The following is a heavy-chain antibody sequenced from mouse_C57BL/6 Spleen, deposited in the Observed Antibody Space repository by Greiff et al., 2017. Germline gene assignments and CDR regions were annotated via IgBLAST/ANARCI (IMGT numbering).Heavy chain of an antibody. CDR2: IWWDDDK. V-gene: IGHV8-8*01. CDR1: GFSLSTFGMG. D-gene: IGHD2-4*01. J-gene: IGHJ1*03. CDR3: ARMSDYTGDFGV. Sequence: QVTLQVSGPGILQPSQTLSLTCSFSGFSLSTFGMGVGWLRQHSGQGLVWLAHIWWDDDKYYNPVLKSRLTTSKDTSKNQVFLQIANVDTADTAAYYCARMSDYTGDFGVWGTGTTVTVAS.